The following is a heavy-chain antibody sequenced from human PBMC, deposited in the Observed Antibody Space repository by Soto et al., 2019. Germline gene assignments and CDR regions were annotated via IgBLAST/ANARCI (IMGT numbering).Heavy chain of an antibody. CDR3: AKVGDIVVVPAAEPYYYGMDV. CDR1: GFTFTSYA. D-gene: IGHD2-2*01. Sequence: PGGSQRLSCAASGFTFTSYAMSWVRQAPGKGLEWVSAISGSGGSTYYADSVKGRFTIPRDNSKNTLYLQMNSLRAEDTAVYYFAKVGDIVVVPAAEPYYYGMDVWGQGTTVTVSS. J-gene: IGHJ6*02. CDR2: ISGSGGST. V-gene: IGHV3-23*01.